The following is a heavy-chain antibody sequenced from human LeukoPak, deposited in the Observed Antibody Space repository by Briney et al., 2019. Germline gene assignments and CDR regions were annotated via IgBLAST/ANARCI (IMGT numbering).Heavy chain of an antibody. CDR3: AREDIAVARYYYYGMDV. CDR2: INPNSGGT. J-gene: IGHJ6*02. CDR1: GYTFTGYY. D-gene: IGHD6-19*01. V-gene: IGHV1-2*02. Sequence: ASVKVSCKASGYTFTGYYMHWVRQAPGQGLEWMGWINPNSGGTNYAQKFQGRVTMTRDTSISTDYMELSRLRSDDTAVYYCAREDIAVARYYYYGMDVWGQGTTVTVSS.